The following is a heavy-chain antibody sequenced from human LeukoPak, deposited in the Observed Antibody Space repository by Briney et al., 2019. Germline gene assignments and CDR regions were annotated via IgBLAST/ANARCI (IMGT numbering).Heavy chain of an antibody. V-gene: IGHV4-59*12. Sequence: SETLSLTCTVSGGSISSYYWSWIRQPPGKGLEWIGYIYYSGSTNYNPSLKSRVTISVDTSKNQFSLKLSSVTAADTAVYYCARKTRGYSSSYYFDYWGQGTLVTVSS. CDR2: IYYSGST. CDR3: ARKTRGYSSSYYFDY. CDR1: GGSISSYY. D-gene: IGHD5-18*01. J-gene: IGHJ4*02.